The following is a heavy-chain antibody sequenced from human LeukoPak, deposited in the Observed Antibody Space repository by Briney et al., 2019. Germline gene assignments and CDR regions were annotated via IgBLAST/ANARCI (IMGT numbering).Heavy chain of an antibody. Sequence: PSETLSLTCTVSNGSISSHYWSWIRQPPGKGLEWIGYIYYSGSTNYNPSLKSRVTISVDTSKNQFSLKLSSVTAADTAVYYCAREYDSSGYYQNYYYYMDVWGKGTTVTVSS. CDR1: NGSISSHY. J-gene: IGHJ6*03. D-gene: IGHD3-22*01. CDR2: IYYSGST. CDR3: AREYDSSGYYQNYYYYMDV. V-gene: IGHV4-59*11.